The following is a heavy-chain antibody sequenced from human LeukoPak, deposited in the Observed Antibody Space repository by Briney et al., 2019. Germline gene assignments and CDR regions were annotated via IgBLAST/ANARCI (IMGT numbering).Heavy chain of an antibody. CDR3: AKAYGSGSYINYYYMDV. Sequence: PGGSLRLSCAASGFTFSSYGMHWVRQAPGKGLEWVAVISYDGSNKYYADSVKGRFTISRDNSKNTLYLQMNSLRAEDTAVYYCAKAYGSGSYINYYYMDVWDKGTTVTVSS. CDR2: ISYDGSNK. V-gene: IGHV3-30*18. D-gene: IGHD3-10*01. CDR1: GFTFSSYG. J-gene: IGHJ6*03.